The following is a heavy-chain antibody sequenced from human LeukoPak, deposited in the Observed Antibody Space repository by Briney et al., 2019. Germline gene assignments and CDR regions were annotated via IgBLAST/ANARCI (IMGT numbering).Heavy chain of an antibody. Sequence: SETLSLTCTVSGGSISSYYWSWIRQPPGKGLERIGYIYYSGSTNYNPSLKSRVTISVDTSKNQFSLKLSSVTAADTAVYYCAKVAKYYYGPETYFFFENWGQGTLVTVSS. V-gene: IGHV4-59*12. CDR3: AKVAKYYYGPETYFFFEN. J-gene: IGHJ4*02. D-gene: IGHD3-10*01. CDR2: IYYSGST. CDR1: GGSISSYY.